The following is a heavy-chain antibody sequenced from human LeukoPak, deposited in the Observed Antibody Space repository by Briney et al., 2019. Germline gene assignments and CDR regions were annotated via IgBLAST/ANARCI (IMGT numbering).Heavy chain of an antibody. J-gene: IGHJ4*02. CDR1: GYTFTGYD. Sequence: ASVKVSCKASGYTFTGYDINWVRQATGQGLEWMGWMNPNSGNTGYAQKFQGRVTMTRNTSISTAYMELSSLRSEDTAVYYCARGRTRRSSGWLYYFDYWGQGTLVTVSS. V-gene: IGHV1-8*01. CDR2: MNPNSGNT. CDR3: ARGRTRRSSGWLYYFDY. D-gene: IGHD6-19*01.